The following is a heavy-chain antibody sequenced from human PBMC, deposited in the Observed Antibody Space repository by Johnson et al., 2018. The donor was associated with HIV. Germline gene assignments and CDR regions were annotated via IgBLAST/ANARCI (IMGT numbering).Heavy chain of an antibody. CDR3: ARERGLGHAFDI. J-gene: IGHJ3*02. V-gene: IGHV3-20*04. D-gene: IGHD7-27*01. CDR1: GFTFDDYY. Sequence: VQLVESGGGVVRPGGSLGLSCSASGFTFDDYYMTWVRQAPGKGLEWVSVINWNGGSTGYADSMKGRFTVSRDNANHSLYLHMNNLRVGDTAVYYCARERGLGHAFDIWGQGTMVTVSS. CDR2: INWNGGST.